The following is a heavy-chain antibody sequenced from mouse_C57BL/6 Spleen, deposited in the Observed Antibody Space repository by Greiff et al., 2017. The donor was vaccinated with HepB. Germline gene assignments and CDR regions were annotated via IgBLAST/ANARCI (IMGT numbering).Heavy chain of an antibody. V-gene: IGHV1-50*01. Sequence: VQLQQSGAELVKPGASVKLSCKASGYTFTSYWMQWVKQRPGQGLEWIGEIDPSDSYTNYNQKFKGKATLTVDTSSSTAYMQLSSLTSEDSAVYYCANDYGSSYLFDYWGQGTTLTVSS. CDR2: IDPSDSYT. CDR1: GYTFTSYW. D-gene: IGHD1-1*01. J-gene: IGHJ2*01. CDR3: ANDYGSSYLFDY.